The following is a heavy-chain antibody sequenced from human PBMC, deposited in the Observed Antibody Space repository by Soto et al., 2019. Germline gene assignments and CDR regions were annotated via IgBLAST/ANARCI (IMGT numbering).Heavy chain of an antibody. J-gene: IGHJ4*02. CDR2: IYYSGST. D-gene: IGHD3-10*01. CDR3: SGLDYFPSGRPD. Sequence: PSETLSLTCTVSGGSLSNRNYYWGWIRQPPGKGLDWIGSIYYSGSTYYNPSLRSRVTISVDTSKNQFSLQLSSVTAADTAVYYCSGLDYFPSGRPDWGQGTLVTVSS. CDR1: GGSLSNRNYY. V-gene: IGHV4-39*01.